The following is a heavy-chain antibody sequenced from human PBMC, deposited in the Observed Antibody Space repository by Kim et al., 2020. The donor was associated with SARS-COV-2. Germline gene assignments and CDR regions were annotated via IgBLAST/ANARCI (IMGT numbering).Heavy chain of an antibody. J-gene: IGHJ4*02. Sequence: SETLSLTCTVSGGSISSYYWSWIRQPPGKGLEWIGYIYYSGSTNYNPSLKSRVTISVDTSKNQFSLKLSSVTAADTAVYYCARGAGYSSDFDYWGQGTLVTVSS. CDR2: IYYSGST. V-gene: IGHV4-59*01. D-gene: IGHD6-19*01. CDR3: ARGAGYSSDFDY. CDR1: GGSISSYY.